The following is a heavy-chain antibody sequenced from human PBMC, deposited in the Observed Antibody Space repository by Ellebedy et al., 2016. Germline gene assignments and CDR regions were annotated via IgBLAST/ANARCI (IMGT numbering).Heavy chain of an antibody. D-gene: IGHD6-13*01. CDR2: IWYDGSNK. Sequence: GESLKISXAASGFTFSNAWMSWVRQAPGKGLEWVAVIWYDGSNKYYADSVKGRFTISRDNSKNTLYLQMNSLRAEDTAVYYCARDGSGSSWYVGHYYYYYYMDVWGKGTTVTVSS. CDR3: ARDGSGSSWYVGHYYYYYYMDV. CDR1: GFTFSNAW. V-gene: IGHV3-33*08. J-gene: IGHJ6*03.